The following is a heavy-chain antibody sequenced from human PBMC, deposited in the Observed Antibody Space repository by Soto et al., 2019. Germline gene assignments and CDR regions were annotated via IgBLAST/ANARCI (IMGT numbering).Heavy chain of an antibody. D-gene: IGHD3-16*02. CDR2: ISYDGSNK. CDR3: ASSPYDYVWGSYRPDPYFDY. J-gene: IGHJ4*02. V-gene: IGHV3-30-3*01. CDR1: GFTFSSYA. Sequence: LRLSCAASGFTFSSYAMHWVRQAPGKGLEWVAVISYDGSNKYYADSVKGRFTVSRDNSKNTLYLQMNSLRAEDTAVYYCASSPYDYVWGSYRPDPYFDYWGQGTLVTVSS.